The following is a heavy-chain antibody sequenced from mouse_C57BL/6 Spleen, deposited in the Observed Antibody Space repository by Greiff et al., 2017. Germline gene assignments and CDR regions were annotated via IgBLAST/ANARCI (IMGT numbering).Heavy chain of an antibody. V-gene: IGHV1-50*01. D-gene: IGHD1-1*01. CDR2: IVPSDSYT. J-gene: IGHJ2*01. CDR1: GYTFTSYW. CDR3: ASRAITTVVPTYAYYFDY. Sequence: VQLQQPGAELVKPGASVKLSCKASGYTFTSYWMQWVKQRPGQGLEWIGEIVPSDSYTNYNQKFKGKATLPVDTSSSTAYMQLSSLTSEDSAVYYCASRAITTVVPTYAYYFDYWGQGTTLTVSS.